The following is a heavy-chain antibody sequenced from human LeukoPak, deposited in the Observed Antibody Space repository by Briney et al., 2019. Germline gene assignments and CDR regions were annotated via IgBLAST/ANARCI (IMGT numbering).Heavy chain of an antibody. V-gene: IGHV3-33*01. J-gene: IGHJ5*02. CDR2: IWYDGSKK. Sequence: GRSLRLSCVASGFTFSSNGMHWVRQAPGKGLEWVAVIWYDGSKKYYADSVKGRFTTSRDDSKNTLFLQMSSLRAEDTAVYFCARFIGHYYVGDLWGQGTLVTVSS. CDR3: ARFIGHYYVGDL. CDR1: GFTFSSNG. D-gene: IGHD1-26*01.